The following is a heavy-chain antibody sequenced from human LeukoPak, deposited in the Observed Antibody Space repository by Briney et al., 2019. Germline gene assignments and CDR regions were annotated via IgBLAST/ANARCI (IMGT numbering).Heavy chain of an antibody. D-gene: IGHD3-3*01. V-gene: IGHV1-2*02. J-gene: IGHJ4*02. CDR1: GYTFTGYH. CDR2: INPNSGGT. CDR3: AREFGHYDFWSGYQRDYFDY. Sequence: ASVKVSCKASGYTFTGYHIHWVRQAPGQGLEWMGWINPNSGGTNYAQKFQGRVTMTRDTSISTAYMELSRLRSDDTAVYYCAREFGHYDFWSGYQRDYFDYWGQGTLVTVSS.